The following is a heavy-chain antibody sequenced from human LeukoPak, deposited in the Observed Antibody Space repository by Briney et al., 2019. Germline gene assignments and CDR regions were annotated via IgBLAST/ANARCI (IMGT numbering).Heavy chain of an antibody. CDR2: IKQDGSEK. CDR1: GFTFSNYW. J-gene: IGHJ3*02. CDR3: ARDFWSGYYMAQGGPDGFDM. Sequence: GGSLRLSCAASGFTFSNYWMSWVRQAPGKGLAWVANIKQDGSEKFYVDSVKGRFTISRDNAKNSLYLQMNSLRAEDTAVYYCARDFWSGYYMAQGGPDGFDMWGQGTMVTVSS. D-gene: IGHD3-3*01. V-gene: IGHV3-7*01.